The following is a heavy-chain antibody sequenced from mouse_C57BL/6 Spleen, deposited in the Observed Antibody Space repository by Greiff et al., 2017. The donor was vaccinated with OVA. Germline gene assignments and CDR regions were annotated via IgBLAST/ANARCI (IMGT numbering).Heavy chain of an antibody. J-gene: IGHJ1*03. CDR2: IYPGDGDT. V-gene: IGHV1-80*01. Sequence: VQLQQSGAELVKPGASVKISCKASGYAFSSYWMNWVKQRPGKGLEWIGQIYPGDGDTNYNGKFKGKATLTADKSSSTAYMQLSSLTSEDSAVYFCARGRDTPYWYFDVWGTGTTVTVSS. D-gene: IGHD5-1-1*01. CDR1: GYAFSSYW. CDR3: ARGRDTPYWYFDV.